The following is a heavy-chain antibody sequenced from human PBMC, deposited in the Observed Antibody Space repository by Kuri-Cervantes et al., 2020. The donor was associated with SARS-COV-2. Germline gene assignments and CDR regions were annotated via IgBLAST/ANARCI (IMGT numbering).Heavy chain of an antibody. D-gene: IGHD3-22*01. CDR2: INHSGST. CDR3: ARFLGSFPYYYDSSGYYGEGAFDI. J-gene: IGHJ3*02. CDR1: GGSFSGYY. Sequence: SETLSLTCAVYGGSFSGYYWSWIRQPPGKGLEWIGEINHSGSTNYNPSLKSRVTISVDTSKNQFSLKLSSVTAADTAVYYCARFLGSFPYYYDSSGYYGEGAFDIWGQGTTVTVSS. V-gene: IGHV4-34*01.